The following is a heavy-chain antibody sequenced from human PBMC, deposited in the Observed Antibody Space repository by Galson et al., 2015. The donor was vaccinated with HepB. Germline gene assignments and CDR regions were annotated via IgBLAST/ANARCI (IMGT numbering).Heavy chain of an antibody. CDR2: ISSSSTI. J-gene: IGHJ4*02. CDR3: AREGGVGATGFDY. CDR1: GFTFSSYS. D-gene: IGHD1-26*01. V-gene: IGHV3-48*02. Sequence: SLRLSCAASGFTFSSYSMNWVRQAPGKGLEWVSYISSSSTIYYADSVKGRFTISRDNAKNSLYLQMNSLRDEDTAVYYCAREGGVGATGFDYWGQGTLVTVSS.